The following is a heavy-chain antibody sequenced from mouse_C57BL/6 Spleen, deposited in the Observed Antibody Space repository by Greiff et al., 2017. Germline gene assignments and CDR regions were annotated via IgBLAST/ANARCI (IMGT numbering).Heavy chain of an antibody. J-gene: IGHJ3*01. CDR3: ARSKIVYGNYEGFAY. V-gene: IGHV8-12*01. CDR2: IYWDDDK. Sequence: QVTLKESGPGILQSSQTLSLTCSFSGFSLSTSGMGVSWIRQPSGKGLEWLAHIYWDDDKRYNPSLKSRLTISKDTSRNQVFLKITSVDTADTATYYCARSKIVYGNYEGFAYWGQGTLVTVSA. D-gene: IGHD2-1*01. CDR1: GFSLSTSGMG.